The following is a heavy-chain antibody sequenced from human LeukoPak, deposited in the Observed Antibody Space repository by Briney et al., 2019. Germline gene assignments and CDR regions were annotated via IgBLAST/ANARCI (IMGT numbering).Heavy chain of an antibody. J-gene: IGHJ5*02. CDR3: ARASSSSPRYWFDP. CDR2: MNPNSGNT. D-gene: IGHD6-6*01. Sequence: ASVKVSCKASGYTFTSYDINWVRQATGQGLEWMGWMNPNSGNTGYARKFQGRVTMTRNTSISTAYMELSSLRSEDTAVYYCARASSSSPRYWFDPWGQGTLVTVSS. CDR1: GYTFTSYD. V-gene: IGHV1-8*01.